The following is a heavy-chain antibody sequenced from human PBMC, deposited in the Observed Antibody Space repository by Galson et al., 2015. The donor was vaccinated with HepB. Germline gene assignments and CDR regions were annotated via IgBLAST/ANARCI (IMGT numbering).Heavy chain of an antibody. CDR2: ISGSGGST. CDR3: AKDVSWIQLRASDY. D-gene: IGHD5-18*01. Sequence: SLRLSCAASGFTFSSYAMSWVRQAPGKGLEWVSAISGSGGSTYYADSVKGRFTISRDNSKNTLYLQMNSLRAEDTAVYYCAKDVSWIQLRASDYWGQGTLVTVSS. V-gene: IGHV3-23*01. J-gene: IGHJ4*02. CDR1: GFTFSSYA.